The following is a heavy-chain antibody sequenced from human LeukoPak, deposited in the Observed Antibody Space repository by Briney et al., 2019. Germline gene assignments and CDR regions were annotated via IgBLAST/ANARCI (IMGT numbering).Heavy chain of an antibody. J-gene: IGHJ4*02. CDR3: ARQPIVVVTATTFPISRYFDY. D-gene: IGHD2-21*02. CDR2: IYYSGST. CDR1: GGSFSGYY. V-gene: IGHV4-39*01. Sequence: SETLSLTCAVYGGSFSGYYWGWIRQPPGKGLEWIGSIYYSGSTYYNPSLKSRVTISVDTSKNQFSLKLSSVTAADTAVYYCARQPIVVVTATTFPISRYFDYWGQGTLVTVSS.